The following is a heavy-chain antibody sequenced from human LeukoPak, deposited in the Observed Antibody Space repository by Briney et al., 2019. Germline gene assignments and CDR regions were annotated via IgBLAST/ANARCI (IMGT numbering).Heavy chain of an antibody. CDR3: ARDLSRERIVVVPDAFDI. CDR1: GFIFSSYS. V-gene: IGHV3-21*01. J-gene: IGHJ3*02. Sequence: GGSLRLSCAASGFIFSSYSMNWVRQAPGKGLEWVSSISSSSSYIYYADSVKGRFTISRDNAKNSLYLQMNSLRAEDTVVYYCARDLSRERIVVVPDAFDIWGQGTMVTVSS. D-gene: IGHD3-22*01. CDR2: ISSSSSYI.